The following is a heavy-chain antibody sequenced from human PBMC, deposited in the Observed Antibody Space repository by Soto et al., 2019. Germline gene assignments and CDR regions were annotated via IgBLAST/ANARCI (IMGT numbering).Heavy chain of an antibody. J-gene: IGHJ4*02. Sequence: SQTLSLTCAISGDSVSSNSAAWNWIRQSPSRDLEWLGRTYYRSKWYNDYEVSVKSRITINPDTSKNQFSLQLNSVTPEDTAVYYCARSPDWREQWLVSRYYFDYWGQGTLVTVSS. D-gene: IGHD6-19*01. CDR2: TYYRSKWYN. CDR3: ARSPDWREQWLVSRYYFDY. CDR1: GDSVSSNSAA. V-gene: IGHV6-1*01.